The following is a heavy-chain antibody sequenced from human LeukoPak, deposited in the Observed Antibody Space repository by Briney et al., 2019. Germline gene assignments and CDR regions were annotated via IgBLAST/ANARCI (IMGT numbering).Heavy chain of an antibody. J-gene: IGHJ4*02. CDR1: GFTFSSYS. D-gene: IGHD5-18*01. Sequence: GGSLRLSCAASGFTFSSYSMNWVRQAPGKGLEWVSSISSSSSYIYYPDSVKGRFTIARDNAKNSLYLQMNSLRAEDTAAYYCARATTAMEPFDYWGQGTLVTVSS. CDR2: ISSSSSYI. CDR3: ARATTAMEPFDY. V-gene: IGHV3-21*01.